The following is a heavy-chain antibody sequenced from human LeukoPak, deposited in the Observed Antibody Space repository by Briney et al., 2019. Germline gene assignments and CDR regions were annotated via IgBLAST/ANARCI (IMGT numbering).Heavy chain of an antibody. V-gene: IGHV4-59*01. CDR1: GGSISSYY. Sequence: ASETLSLTCTVSGGSISSYYWSWIRQPPGKGLEWIGYIYYSGSTNYNPSLKSRVTISVDTSKNQFSLKLSSVTAADTAVYYCARERGDSSGSFDYCGQGTLVTVSS. CDR2: IYYSGST. D-gene: IGHD3-22*01. CDR3: ARERGDSSGSFDY. J-gene: IGHJ4*02.